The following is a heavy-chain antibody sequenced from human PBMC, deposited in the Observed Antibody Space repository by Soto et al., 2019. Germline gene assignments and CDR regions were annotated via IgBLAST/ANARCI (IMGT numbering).Heavy chain of an antibody. CDR1: GGSVSSGSYY. CDR3: ARVLNGFWSGYYFDY. CDR2: IYYSGST. V-gene: IGHV4-61*01. J-gene: IGHJ4*02. Sequence: QVQLQESGPGLVKPSETLSLTCTVSGGSVSSGSYYWSWIRQPPGKGLEWIGYIYYSGSTNYNPSLKSRVTLTVDTSKNQFSLKLSSVTAADTAVYYCARVLNGFWSGYYFDYWGQGTLVTVAS. D-gene: IGHD3-3*01.